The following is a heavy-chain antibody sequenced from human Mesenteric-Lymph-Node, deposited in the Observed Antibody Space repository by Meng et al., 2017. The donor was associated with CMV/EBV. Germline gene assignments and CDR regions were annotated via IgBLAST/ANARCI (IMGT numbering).Heavy chain of an antibody. CDR1: GFTFSSYA. J-gene: IGHJ6*02. D-gene: IGHD6-6*01. CDR2: ISSSSSYI. Sequence: GESLKISCAASGFTFSSYAMHWVRQAPGKGLEWVSSISSSSSYIYYAGSVKGRFTISRDNAKNSLYLQMNSLRAEDTAVYYCARAEYSSSSGYYYGMDVWGQGTTVTVSS. CDR3: ARAEYSSSSGYYYGMDV. V-gene: IGHV3-21*01.